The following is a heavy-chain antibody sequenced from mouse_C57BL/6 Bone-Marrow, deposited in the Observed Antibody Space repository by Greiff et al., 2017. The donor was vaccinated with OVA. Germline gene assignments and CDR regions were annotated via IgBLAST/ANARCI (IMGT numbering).Heavy chain of an antibody. V-gene: IGHV5-6*01. CDR2: ISSGGSYT. J-gene: IGHJ3*01. Sequence: EVKLMESGGDLVKPGGSLKLSCAASGFTFSSYGMSWVRQTPDKRLEWVATISSGGSYTYYPDSVKGRFTISRDNAKNTLYLQMSSLKSEDTAMYYCARLITTVVSPPWFAYWGQGTLVTVSA. CDR1: GFTFSSYG. D-gene: IGHD1-1*01. CDR3: ARLITTVVSPPWFAY.